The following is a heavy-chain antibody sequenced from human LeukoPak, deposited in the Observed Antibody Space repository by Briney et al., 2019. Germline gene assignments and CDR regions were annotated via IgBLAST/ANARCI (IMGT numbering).Heavy chain of an antibody. CDR1: NGSISSNF. CDR2: ISNSGST. CDR3: ARVRDSSGYYLGAFDV. V-gene: IGHV4-4*07. J-gene: IGHJ3*01. D-gene: IGHD3-22*01. Sequence: PSETLSLTCTVSNGSISSNFWSWLRQPAGKRLEWIGRISNSGSTNYNPSLKSRVTMSVDTSKNQFSLRLSSVAAADTAIYYCARVRDSSGYYLGAFDVWGHGTMVTVSS.